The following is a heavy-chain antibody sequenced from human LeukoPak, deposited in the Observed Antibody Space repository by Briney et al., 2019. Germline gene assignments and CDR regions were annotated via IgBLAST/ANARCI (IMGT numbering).Heavy chain of an antibody. CDR3: ARDYPIFDDILTGYLTFDY. CDR1: GHTFTSYG. J-gene: IGHJ4*02. V-gene: IGHV1-18*04. D-gene: IGHD3-9*01. Sequence: ASVKVSCKASGHTFTSYGISWVRQAPGQGLEWMGWISAYNGNTNYAQKLQGRVTMTTDTSTSTAYMELRSLRSDDTAVYYCARDYPIFDDILTGYLTFDYWGQGTLVTVSS. CDR2: ISAYNGNT.